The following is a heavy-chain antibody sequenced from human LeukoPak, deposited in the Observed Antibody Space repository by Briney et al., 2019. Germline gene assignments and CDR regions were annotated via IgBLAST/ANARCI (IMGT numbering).Heavy chain of an antibody. CDR1: GGSFSGYY. D-gene: IGHD2-15*01. Sequence: SETLSLTCAVYGGSFSGYYWTWIRQPPGKGLEWIGEINHGESTNYNPSLKSRVIISVDKSKNQFFLNLNSVTAADTAVYYCARVSCSGVSCYHYYYYMDVWGRGTTVTVSS. J-gene: IGHJ6*03. CDR2: INHGEST. CDR3: ARVSCSGVSCYHYYYYMDV. V-gene: IGHV4-34*01.